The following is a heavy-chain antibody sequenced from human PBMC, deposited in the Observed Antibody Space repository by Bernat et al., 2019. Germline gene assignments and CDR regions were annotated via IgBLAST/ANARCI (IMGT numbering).Heavy chain of an antibody. CDR3: ARVRSSYYGWGMDV. CDR2: IYSGGST. V-gene: IGHV3-66*01. D-gene: IGHD3-10*01. CDR1: GFTFSSNY. Sequence: EVQLVESGGGVVQPGGSLRLSCAASGFTFSSNYMSWVRQAPGKGLEWVSVIYSGGSTYYADSVKGSFTIYRDNYKNTLYLQMNSLRAEDTAVYYCARVRSSYYGWGMDVWGQGTTVTVSS. J-gene: IGHJ6*02.